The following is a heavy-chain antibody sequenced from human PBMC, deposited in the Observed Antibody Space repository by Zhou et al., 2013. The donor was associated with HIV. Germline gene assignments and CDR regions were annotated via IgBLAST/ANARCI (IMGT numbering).Heavy chain of an antibody. Sequence: QVQLEQSGSEVKWPGASVTISCTASGYTFTSYYMQWVRQAPGQGLEWMGIINPSGGSTRYAQKFQGRVTMTRDTSTSTVYMELSSLRSEDTAVYFCARDRFSTVVTPDRFFDYWGQGTLVTVSS. V-gene: IGHV1-46*01. CDR1: GYTFTSYY. D-gene: IGHD2-21*02. J-gene: IGHJ4*02. CDR2: INPSGGST. CDR3: ARDRFSTVVTPDRFFDY.